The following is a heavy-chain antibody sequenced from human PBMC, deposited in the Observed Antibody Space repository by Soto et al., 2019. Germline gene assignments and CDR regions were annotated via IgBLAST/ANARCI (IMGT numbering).Heavy chain of an antibody. V-gene: IGHV4-34*01. CDR3: ARDRVAWFGELAYNWFDP. Sequence: PSETLSLTCAVYGGSFSGYYWSWIRQPPGTGLEWIGEINHSGSTNYNPSLKSRVTISVDTSKNQFSLKLSSVTAADTAVYYCARDRVAWFGELAYNWFDPWGQGTLVTVSS. D-gene: IGHD3-10*01. J-gene: IGHJ5*02. CDR2: INHSGST. CDR1: GGSFSGYY.